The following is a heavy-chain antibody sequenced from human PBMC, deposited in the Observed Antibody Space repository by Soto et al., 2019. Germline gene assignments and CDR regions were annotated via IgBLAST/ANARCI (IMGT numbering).Heavy chain of an antibody. CDR2: ITPYNGNA. CDR3: ARARMYSGAYHDY. D-gene: IGHD1-26*01. J-gene: IGHJ4*02. Sequence: QVQLVQSGAEVENPGASVKVSCKASGYTFSNFGINWVRQAPGQGLEWMGWITPYNGNANYAQKYQDRLTVTTDTSMNTAYLELRSLRSDDTAVYFCARARMYSGAYHDYWGLGTLVTVSS. V-gene: IGHV1-18*04. CDR1: GYTFSNFG.